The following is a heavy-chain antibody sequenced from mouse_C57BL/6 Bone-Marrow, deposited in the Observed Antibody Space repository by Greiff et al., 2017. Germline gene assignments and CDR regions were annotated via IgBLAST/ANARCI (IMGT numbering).Heavy chain of an antibody. V-gene: IGHV5-17*01. J-gene: IGHJ3*01. D-gene: IGHD2-5*01. CDR2: ISSGSSTI. CDR1: GFTFSDYG. CDR3: AREAESNSFAY. Sequence: EVQLQESGGGLVKPGGSLKLSCAASGFTFSDYGMHWVRQAPEKGLEWVAYISSGSSTIYYADTVKGRFTISRDNAKNTLFLQMTSLRSEDTAMYYCAREAESNSFAYWGQGTLVTVSA.